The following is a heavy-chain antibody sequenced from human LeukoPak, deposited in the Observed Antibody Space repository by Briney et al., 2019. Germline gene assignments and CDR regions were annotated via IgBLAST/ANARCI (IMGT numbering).Heavy chain of an antibody. CDR2: IYYSGST. CDR3: ARDLTGYSYGYEMTFDI. J-gene: IGHJ3*02. D-gene: IGHD5-18*01. V-gene: IGHV4-39*07. CDR1: GGSISSSSYY. Sequence: SETLSLTCTVSGGSISSSSYYWGWIRQPPGKGLEWIGSIYYSGSTYYNPSLKSRVTISVDTSKNQFSLKLSSVTAADTAVYYCARDLTGYSYGYEMTFDIWGQGTMVTVSS.